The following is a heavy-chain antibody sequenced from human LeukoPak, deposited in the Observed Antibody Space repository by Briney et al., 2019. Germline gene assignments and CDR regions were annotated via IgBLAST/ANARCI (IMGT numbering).Heavy chain of an antibody. V-gene: IGHV3-30*18. J-gene: IGHJ4*02. D-gene: IGHD2-2*01. CDR3: AKDLYDTVVVPAAISY. CDR1: GFTFNSYD. Sequence: PGRSLRLSCAASGFTFNSYDMHWVRQAPGKGLERLAVISYDGSNKYYANSVKGPFTISSDNSKNTLYLQMNSLRAEDTAVYYCAKDLYDTVVVPAAISYWGQGTLVTVSS. CDR2: ISYDGSNK.